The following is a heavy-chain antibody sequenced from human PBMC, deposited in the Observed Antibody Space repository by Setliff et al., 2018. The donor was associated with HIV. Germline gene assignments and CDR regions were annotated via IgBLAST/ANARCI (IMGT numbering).Heavy chain of an antibody. Sequence: QAVGSLRLSCAASGFTFDRYWMHWVRQAPGKGLVWVSRVNSDGSSKTYADSVKDRFTISRDNAKNTLYLQMNSLRAEDTGVYYCHSGYDTEEQSYFDYWGQGTLVTVSS. V-gene: IGHV3-74*01. CDR3: HSGYDTEEQSYFDY. D-gene: IGHD5-12*01. J-gene: IGHJ4*02. CDR1: GFTFDRYW. CDR2: VNSDGSSK.